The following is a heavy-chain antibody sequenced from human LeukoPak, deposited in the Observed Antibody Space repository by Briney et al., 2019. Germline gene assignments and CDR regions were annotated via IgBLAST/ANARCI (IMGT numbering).Heavy chain of an antibody. CDR1: GFRFSGYW. D-gene: IGHD3-22*01. Sequence: PGGSLRLSCAASGFRFSGYWMHWVRQAPGKGLVWVSLISSDGSRTTYADSVKGRFTISRDNAKNTLYLQMNSLRAEDTAVYYCARDPPDDSSGYYSLDYWGQGALVTVSS. J-gene: IGHJ4*02. CDR3: ARDPPDDSSGYYSLDY. CDR2: ISSDGSRT. V-gene: IGHV3-74*01.